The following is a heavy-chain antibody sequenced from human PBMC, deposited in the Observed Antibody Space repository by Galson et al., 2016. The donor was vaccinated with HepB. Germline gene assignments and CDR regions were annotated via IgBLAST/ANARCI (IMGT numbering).Heavy chain of an antibody. CDR2: INTNTGSP. V-gene: IGHV7-4-1*02. Sequence: SVKVSCKGSGYTFTTYPIIWVRQAPGQGLEYMGWINTNTGSPTYAQGFTGRFVFSLDTSASTAYLEITTLKTEDTAVYFCATYPPSTSRTWFDPWSQGTLFTVSS. CDR3: ATYPPSTSRTWFDP. CDR1: GYTFTTYP. D-gene: IGHD2-2*01. J-gene: IGHJ5*02.